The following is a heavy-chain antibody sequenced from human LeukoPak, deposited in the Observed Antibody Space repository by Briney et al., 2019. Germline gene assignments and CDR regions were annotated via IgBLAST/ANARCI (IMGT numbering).Heavy chain of an antibody. J-gene: IGHJ4*02. V-gene: IGHV1-69*04. CDR1: GGTFSSYA. Sequence: GASVKVSWKASGGTFSSYAISWVRQAPGQGLEWMGRIIPILGIANYAQKFQGRVTITADKSTSTAYMELSSLRSEDTAVYYCAQVLLVVTAEHSWGQGTLVTVSS. D-gene: IGHD2-21*02. CDR3: AQVLLVVTAEHS. CDR2: IIPILGIA.